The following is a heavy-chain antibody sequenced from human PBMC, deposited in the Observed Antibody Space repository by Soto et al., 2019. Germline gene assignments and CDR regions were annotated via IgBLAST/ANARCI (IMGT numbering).Heavy chain of an antibody. CDR2: IIPIFGTA. J-gene: IGHJ4*02. Sequence: KVYCQASGCTFGSYAIIWVRQAPGQGLEWMGGIIPIFGTANYAQKFQGRVTITADESTSTAYMELSSLRSEDTAVYYCARVGVEMAPIYWSGPFDYWGQGTLVTV. CDR3: ARVGVEMAPIYWSGPFDY. V-gene: IGHV1-69*01. D-gene: IGHD3-3*01. CDR1: GCTFGSYA.